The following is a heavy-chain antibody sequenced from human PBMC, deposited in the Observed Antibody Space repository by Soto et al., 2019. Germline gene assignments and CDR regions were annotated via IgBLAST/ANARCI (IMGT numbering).Heavy chain of an antibody. CDR1: GGTFSSYA. J-gene: IGHJ4*02. CDR3: ASHEPYCSSTSCYGDFDY. CDR2: IIPIFGTA. V-gene: IGHV1-69*13. D-gene: IGHD2-2*01. Sequence: ASVKVSCKASGGTFSSYAISWVRQAPGQGLEWMGGIIPIFGTANYAQKFQGRVTITADESTSTAYMELSSLRSEDTAVYYCASHEPYCSSTSCYGDFDYWGQGTLVTVSS.